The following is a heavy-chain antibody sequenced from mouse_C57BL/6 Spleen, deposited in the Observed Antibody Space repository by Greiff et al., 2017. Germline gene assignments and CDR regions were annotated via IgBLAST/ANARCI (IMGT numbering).Heavy chain of an antibody. Sequence: EVMLVESGGGLVKPGGSLKLSCAASGFTFSDYGMHWVRQAPEKGLEWVAYISSGSSTIYYADTVKGRFTISRDNAKNTLFLQMTSLRSEDTAMYYCAGGDYDYGWYLMSGAQGPRSPSPQ. J-gene: IGHJ1*03. CDR3: AGGDYDYGWYLMS. CDR1: GFTFSDYG. D-gene: IGHD2-4*01. V-gene: IGHV5-17*01. CDR2: ISSGSSTI.